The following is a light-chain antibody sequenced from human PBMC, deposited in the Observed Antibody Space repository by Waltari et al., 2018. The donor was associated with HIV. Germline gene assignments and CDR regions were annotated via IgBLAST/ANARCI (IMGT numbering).Light chain of an antibody. J-gene: IGLJ2*01. CDR1: SLRSYY. CDR3: NSRDTSGNHQV. CDR2: GKN. Sequence: SSELTQDPAVSVALGQTVRITCQGDSLRSYYASWYQQKPGQAPVLVIYGKNTRPSGIPDRFSAPSSGTTASLTISGAQAEDEADYYCNSRDTSGNHQVFGGGTTLTVL. V-gene: IGLV3-19*01.